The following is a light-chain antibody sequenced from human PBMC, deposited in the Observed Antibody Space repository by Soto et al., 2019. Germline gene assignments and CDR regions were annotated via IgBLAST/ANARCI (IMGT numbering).Light chain of an antibody. J-gene: IGKJ4*01. CDR2: DAS. V-gene: IGKV3-11*01. CDR3: QQRSNWPLT. CDR1: QSVSSS. Sequence: DMVMTQSPATLSVSPGERATLSCRASQSVSSSLAWYQQKPGQAPRLFISDASNRATGIPARFSGSGSGTDFTLTINSLEPEDFAVYYCQQRSNWPLTFGGGTKV.